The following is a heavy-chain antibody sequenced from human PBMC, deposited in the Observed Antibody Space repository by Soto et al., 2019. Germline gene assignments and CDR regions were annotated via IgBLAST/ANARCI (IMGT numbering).Heavy chain of an antibody. CDR2: ISAYNGNT. J-gene: IGHJ4*02. Sequence: QVQLVQSGAEVKKPGASVEVSCKASGYTFTTYGISWVRQAPGQGLQWMGWISAYNGNTNYAQNLQGRVTMTTDTSTSTAYRELRSLRSDDTAVYYCARFYDSGSYPYDYWGQGTLVTVSS. V-gene: IGHV1-18*01. CDR3: ARFYDSGSYPYDY. CDR1: GYTFTTYG. D-gene: IGHD3-10*01.